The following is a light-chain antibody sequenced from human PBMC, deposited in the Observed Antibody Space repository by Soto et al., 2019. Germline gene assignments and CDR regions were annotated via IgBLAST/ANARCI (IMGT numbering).Light chain of an antibody. CDR1: SSDVGGYNY. CDR2: EVS. Sequence: QSALTQPPSASGSPGQSVTLSCTGTSSDVGGYNYVSWYQQHPGKAPKLMIYEVSKRPSGVPDRFSGSKSGNTASLTVSGLLAEDEADYYCSSYAGSNNFVFGTGTQLTVL. J-gene: IGLJ7*01. CDR3: SSYAGSNNFV. V-gene: IGLV2-8*01.